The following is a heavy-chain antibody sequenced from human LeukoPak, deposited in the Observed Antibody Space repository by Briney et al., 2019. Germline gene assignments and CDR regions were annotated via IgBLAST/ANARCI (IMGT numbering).Heavy chain of an antibody. CDR3: ARRSGIAVAGAFDY. V-gene: IGHV3-23*01. J-gene: IGHJ4*02. D-gene: IGHD6-19*01. CDR1: GFTFSNYA. Sequence: GGSLRLSCTASGFTFSNYAMSWVRQAPGKGLEWVSAISGSGGSTYYADSVKGRFTISRDNSKNTLYLQMNSLRAEDTAVYYCARRSGIAVAGAFDYWGQGTLVTVSS. CDR2: ISGSGGST.